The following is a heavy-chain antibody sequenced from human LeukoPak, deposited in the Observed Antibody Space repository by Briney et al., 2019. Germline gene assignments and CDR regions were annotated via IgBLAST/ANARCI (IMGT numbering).Heavy chain of an antibody. CDR1: GFTSSSHY. CDR3: ARGRTGYQYAMDV. Sequence: GGSLRLSCAASGFTSSSHYIHWVRQAPGKGLVWVSRTISDGSTTTYADSVRGRFSMSRDNAKNTLYLQMNSLRVEDTAVYFCARGRTGYQYAMDVWGKGTTVTVSS. J-gene: IGHJ6*03. V-gene: IGHV3-74*01. CDR2: TISDGSTT. D-gene: IGHD3-9*01.